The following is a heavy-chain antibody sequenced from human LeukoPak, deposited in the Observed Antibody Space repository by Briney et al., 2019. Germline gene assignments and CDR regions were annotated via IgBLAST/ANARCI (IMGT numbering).Heavy chain of an antibody. CDR2: IRYDGSNK. Sequence: GGSLRLSCAASGFTLSSYVMHWVRQAPGKGLEWVAFIRYDGSNKYYADSVKGRFTISRDNSKNTLYLQMNGLRAEDTAVYYCAKDPDWVVPAAMHYWGQGNLVTVSS. CDR1: GFTLSSYV. CDR3: AKDPDWVVPAAMHY. J-gene: IGHJ4*02. V-gene: IGHV3-30*02. D-gene: IGHD2-2*01.